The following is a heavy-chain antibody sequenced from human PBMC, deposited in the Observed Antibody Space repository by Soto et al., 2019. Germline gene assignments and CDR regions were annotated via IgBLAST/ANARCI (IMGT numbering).Heavy chain of an antibody. Sequence: GGSLRLSCAASGFSFSNYGMHWVRQAPGKGLEWVAVISYDGSNTYNADFVKGRFTVSRDNSKNTLYLQMNSLRADDTALYYCARYMDRGWYIDYWGQGT. J-gene: IGHJ4*02. CDR1: GFSFSNYG. V-gene: IGHV3-30-3*01. D-gene: IGHD6-19*01. CDR3: ARYMDRGWYIDY. CDR2: ISYDGSNT.